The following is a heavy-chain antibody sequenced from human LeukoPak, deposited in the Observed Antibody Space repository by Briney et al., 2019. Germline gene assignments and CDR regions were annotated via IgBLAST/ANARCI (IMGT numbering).Heavy chain of an antibody. CDR1: GGSISSGSYY. CDR2: IYTSGST. D-gene: IGHD3-10*01. V-gene: IGHV4-61*02. Sequence: PSETLSLTCTVSGGSISSGSYYWSWIRQPAGKGLEWIGRIYTSGSTNYNPSLKSRVTISVDTSKNQFSLKLSSVTAADTAVYYCAREATTYGSGSYPDYWGQGTLVTVSS. CDR3: AREATTYGSGSYPDY. J-gene: IGHJ4*02.